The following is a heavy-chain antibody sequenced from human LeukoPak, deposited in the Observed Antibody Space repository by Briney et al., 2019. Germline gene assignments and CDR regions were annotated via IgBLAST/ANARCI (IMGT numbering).Heavy chain of an antibody. Sequence: PGGSLRLSCAASGFTFSSYAMSWVRQAPGKGLEWVSAISGSGGSTYYADSVKGRFTISRDNSKNTLYLRMNSLRAEDTAVYYCAKPPNSGYDLYFDYWGQGTLVTVSS. CDR2: ISGSGGST. CDR1: GFTFSSYA. V-gene: IGHV3-23*01. J-gene: IGHJ4*02. D-gene: IGHD5-12*01. CDR3: AKPPNSGYDLYFDY.